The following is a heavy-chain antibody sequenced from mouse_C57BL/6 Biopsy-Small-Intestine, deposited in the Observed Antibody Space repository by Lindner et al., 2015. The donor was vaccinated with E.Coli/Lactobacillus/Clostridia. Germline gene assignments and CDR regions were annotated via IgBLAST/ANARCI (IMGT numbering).Heavy chain of an antibody. CDR1: GYSFTGYY. CDR2: INPSTGGT. Sequence: LQESGPELVKPGASVKISCKASGYSFTGYYMNWVEQSPEKSLEWIGEINPSTGGTTYNQKFKAKATLTVDKSSSTAYMQLKSLTSEDSAVYYCASSSRGAMDYWGQGTSVTVSS. V-gene: IGHV1-42*01. CDR3: ASSSRGAMDY. D-gene: IGHD1-1*01. J-gene: IGHJ4*01.